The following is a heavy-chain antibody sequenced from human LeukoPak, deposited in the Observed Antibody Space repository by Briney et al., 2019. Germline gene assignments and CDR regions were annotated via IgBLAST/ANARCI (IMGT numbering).Heavy chain of an antibody. V-gene: IGHV3-21*04. J-gene: IGHJ6*03. CDR3: ARGGPVTTGFYYYMDV. CDR2: ISSGSSYI. D-gene: IGHD4-17*01. Sequence: GGSLRLSCAASGFIFSRYSLNWVRQAPGRGLDWVSSISSGSSYIYYADPVKGRFTISRDNAKNSLYLQMNSLRVEDTALYYCARGGPVTTGFYYYMDVWGKGTTVTVSS. CDR1: GFIFSRYS.